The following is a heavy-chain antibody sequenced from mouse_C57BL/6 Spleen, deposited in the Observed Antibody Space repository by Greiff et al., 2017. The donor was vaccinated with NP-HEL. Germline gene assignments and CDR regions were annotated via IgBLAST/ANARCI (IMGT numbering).Heavy chain of an antibody. CDR2: ISYDGSN. CDR3: ARRGLLRPYYFDY. Sequence: ESGPGLVKPSQSLSLTCSVTGYSITSGYYWNWIRQFPGNKLEWMGYISYDGSNNYNPSLKNRISITRDTSKNQFFLKLNSVTTEDTATYYCARRGLLRPYYFDYWGQGTTLTVSS. V-gene: IGHV3-6*01. CDR1: GYSITSGYY. J-gene: IGHJ2*01. D-gene: IGHD1-1*01.